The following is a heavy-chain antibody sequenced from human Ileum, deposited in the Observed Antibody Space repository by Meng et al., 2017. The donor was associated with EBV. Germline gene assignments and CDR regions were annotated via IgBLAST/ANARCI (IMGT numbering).Heavy chain of an antibody. J-gene: IGHJ5*02. CDR1: GGSISSSYW. CDR3: AREARSSGYHPGIGP. V-gene: IGHV4-4*02. D-gene: IGHD3-22*01. Sequence: QLQESGPGLVKPSGILSLTCVVSGGSISSSYWWTWVRQSPGKGLEWIGEMYHSGTTNYNPSLKSRVTISMGKSNNQLSLKLTSVTAADTAVYYCAREARSSGYHPGIGPWGQGTLVTVSS. CDR2: MYHSGTT.